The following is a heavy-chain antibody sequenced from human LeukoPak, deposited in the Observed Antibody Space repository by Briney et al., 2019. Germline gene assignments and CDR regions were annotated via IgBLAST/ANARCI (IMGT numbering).Heavy chain of an antibody. J-gene: IGHJ5*02. CDR2: FDPEDGET. V-gene: IGHV1-24*01. D-gene: IGHD3-22*01. CDR1: GYTLTELS. Sequence: ASVKVSCKVSGYTLTELSMHWVRQAPGKGLEWMGGFDPEDGETIYAQKFQGRVTMTRDTSISTACMELSRLRSDDTAVYYCARVGYYYDSSGYANWFDPWGQGTLVTVSS. CDR3: ARVGYYYDSSGYANWFDP.